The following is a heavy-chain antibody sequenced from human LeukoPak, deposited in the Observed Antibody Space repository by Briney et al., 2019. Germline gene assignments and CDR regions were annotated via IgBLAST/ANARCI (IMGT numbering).Heavy chain of an antibody. CDR3: AKDKRVTIFGVVIIKTDAFDI. J-gene: IGHJ3*02. Sequence: GGSLRLSCAASGFTFSSYAMSWVRQAPGKGLDWVSAISGSGGSTYYADSVKGRFTISRDNSKNTLYLQMNSLRAEDTAVYYCAKDKRVTIFGVVIIKTDAFDIWGQGTMVTVSS. D-gene: IGHD3-3*01. V-gene: IGHV3-23*01. CDR1: GFTFSSYA. CDR2: ISGSGGST.